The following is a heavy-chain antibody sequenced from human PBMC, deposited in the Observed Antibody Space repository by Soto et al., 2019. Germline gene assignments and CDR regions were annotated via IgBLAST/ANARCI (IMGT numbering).Heavy chain of an antibody. Sequence: ASVKVSCKTSGYTFSNYDIHWVRQAPGQGLEWMGWINAGNGNTKYSQKFQGRVTITRDTSASTVYMELSSLRSEDTAVYFCARDHALVVVVAATGWFDFWGQGTLVTVSS. J-gene: IGHJ5*01. D-gene: IGHD2-15*01. CDR3: ARDHALVVVVAATGWFDF. CDR1: GYTFSNYD. V-gene: IGHV1-3*01. CDR2: INAGNGNT.